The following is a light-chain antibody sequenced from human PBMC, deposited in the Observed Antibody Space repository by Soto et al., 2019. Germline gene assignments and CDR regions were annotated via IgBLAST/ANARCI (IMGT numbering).Light chain of an antibody. V-gene: IGKV1-5*03. J-gene: IGKJ1*01. Sequence: DIQMTQSPSTLSASVGDRATITCRASQTMSSWLAWYQQKPGRAPKLLIYKASTLESGVPSRFSGSGSGTEFTLTISSLQPDDFATYYCQQYNRSPWTFGQGTKVEI. CDR2: KAS. CDR3: QQYNRSPWT. CDR1: QTMSSW.